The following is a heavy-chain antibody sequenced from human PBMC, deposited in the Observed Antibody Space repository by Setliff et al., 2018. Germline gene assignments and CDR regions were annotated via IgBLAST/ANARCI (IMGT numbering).Heavy chain of an antibody. Sequence: PSETLSLTCNVSGDFISSGGYTWNWIRQHPEMGLEWIGYIFYNGNTFYNPSLQSRVTISVDTSKNQFSLKLTSLSAADSAVYYCARASHSYGSPNWFDPWGPGTLVTVSS. CDR1: GDFISSGGYT. V-gene: IGHV4-31*03. D-gene: IGHD3-22*01. CDR2: IFYNGNT. J-gene: IGHJ5*02. CDR3: ARASHSYGSPNWFDP.